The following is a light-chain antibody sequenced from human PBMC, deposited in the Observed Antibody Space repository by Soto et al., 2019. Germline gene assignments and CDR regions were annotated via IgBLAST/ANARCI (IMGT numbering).Light chain of an antibody. V-gene: IGKV3-20*01. CDR2: GAS. CDR1: QSVSSN. Sequence: EVGLRQSPATLSVSPGERATLSFRASQSVSSNLAWYQQKPGQAPRLLIYGASSRATGIPDRFSGSGSGTDFALTITRLEAADFAVYYCHQYGRSPWTFGQGTKVDI. CDR3: HQYGRSPWT. J-gene: IGKJ1*01.